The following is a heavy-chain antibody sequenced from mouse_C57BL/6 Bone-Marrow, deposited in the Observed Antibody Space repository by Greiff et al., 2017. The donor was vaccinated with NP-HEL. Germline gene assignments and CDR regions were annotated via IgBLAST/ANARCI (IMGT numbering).Heavy chain of an antibody. D-gene: IGHD1-1*01. CDR1: GYTFTEYT. Sequence: QVQLKESGAELVKPGASVKLSCKASGYTFTEYTIHWVKQRSGQGLEWIGWFYPGSGSIKYNEKFKDKATLTADKSSSTVYMELSRLTSEDSAVYFCARHEEDYYGSSSWLAYWGQGTLVTVSA. CDR2: FYPGSGSI. J-gene: IGHJ3*01. CDR3: ARHEEDYYGSSSWLAY. V-gene: IGHV1-62-2*01.